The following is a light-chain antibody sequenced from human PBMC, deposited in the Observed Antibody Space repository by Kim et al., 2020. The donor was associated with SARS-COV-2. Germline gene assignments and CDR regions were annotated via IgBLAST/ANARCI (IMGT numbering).Light chain of an antibody. CDR1: QGISDF. CDR3: HQYKSYPFT. V-gene: IGKV1-16*02. J-gene: IGKJ4*01. Sequence: DIQMTQSPSSLSASVGDRVTITCRASQGISDFLAWIQQRPGKAPKALIHAASILQSGVPSKFSGSGSGTDFTLTISSLQPEDSATYYCHQYKSYPFTFGGGTKVDIK. CDR2: AAS.